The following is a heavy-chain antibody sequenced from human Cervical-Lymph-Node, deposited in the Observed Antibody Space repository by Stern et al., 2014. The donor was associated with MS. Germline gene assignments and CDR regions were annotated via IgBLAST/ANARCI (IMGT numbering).Heavy chain of an antibody. V-gene: IGHV1-69*01. J-gene: IGHJ4*02. CDR3: TREATAHSGTFDF. Sequence: QVQLVQSGAEIKKPGSSVKVSCKASGGSFSNYAVNWVRQAPGQGHEWMGGIIPMYGAANYAQKFQGRVTLIADESTSTAYMELISLTSEDTAVYYCTREATAHSGTFDFWGQGTLVTV. CDR1: GGSFSNYA. D-gene: IGHD1-14*01. CDR2: IIPMYGAA.